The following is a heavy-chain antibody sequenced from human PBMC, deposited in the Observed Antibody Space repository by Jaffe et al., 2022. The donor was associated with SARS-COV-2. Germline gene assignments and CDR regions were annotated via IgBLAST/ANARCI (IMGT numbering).Heavy chain of an antibody. Sequence: EVQLVESGGGLVQPGGSLRLSCAASGFTFSSYWMSWVRQAPGKGLEWVANIKQDGSEKYYVDSVKGRFTISRDNAKNSLYLQMNSLRAEDTAVYYCARVPLVGDPWGVDYYYYMDVWGKGTTVTVSS. J-gene: IGHJ6*03. CDR1: GFTFSSYW. CDR3: ARVPLVGDPWGVDYYYYMDV. V-gene: IGHV3-7*04. D-gene: IGHD1-26*01. CDR2: IKQDGSEK.